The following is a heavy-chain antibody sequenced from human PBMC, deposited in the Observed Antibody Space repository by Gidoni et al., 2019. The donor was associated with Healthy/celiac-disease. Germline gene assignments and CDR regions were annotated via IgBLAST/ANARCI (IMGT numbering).Heavy chain of an antibody. CDR2: IKPDGSEN. CDR3: ARDRGPAAITDIVVVVAAEGSYFDY. V-gene: IGHV3-7*04. D-gene: IGHD2-15*01. CDR1: GFTFSTYG. Sequence: EVQLVESVGGLVQPGGSLRLSCAASGFTFSTYGMCWVRQAPGKGLEWVANIKPDGSENDYVDSRKGRFTISRDNAKNSLYLQMNCLRAEDTAVYYCARDRGPAAITDIVVVVAAEGSYFDYWGQGTLVTVSS. J-gene: IGHJ4*02.